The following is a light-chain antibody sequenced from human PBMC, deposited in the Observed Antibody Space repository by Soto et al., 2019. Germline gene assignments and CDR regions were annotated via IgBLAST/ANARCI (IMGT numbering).Light chain of an antibody. J-gene: IGKJ2*01. CDR1: QSVSSSY. Sequence: EIVLTQSPGTLSLSPGERATLSCRASQSVSSSYLAWYQQKPGQAPRLPIYAASSRATGIPDRFSGSGSGTDFTLTISRLDPEDFAVYYCQQYGTSPYTFGQGTKLEIK. CDR3: QQYGTSPYT. V-gene: IGKV3-20*01. CDR2: AAS.